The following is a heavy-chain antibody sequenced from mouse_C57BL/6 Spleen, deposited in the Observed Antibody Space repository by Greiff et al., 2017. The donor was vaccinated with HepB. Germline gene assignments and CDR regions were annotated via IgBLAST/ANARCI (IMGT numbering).Heavy chain of an antibody. CDR1: GYTFTSYW. Sequence: QVQLKQPGAELVRPGSSVKLSCRASGYTFTSYWMHWVKQRPIQGLEWIGNIDPSDSETHYNQKFKDKATLTVDKSSSTAYMQLSSLTSEDSAVYYCAREDGSYFDYWGQGTTLTVSS. CDR2: IDPSDSET. V-gene: IGHV1-52*01. J-gene: IGHJ2*01. D-gene: IGHD2-3*01. CDR3: AREDGSYFDY.